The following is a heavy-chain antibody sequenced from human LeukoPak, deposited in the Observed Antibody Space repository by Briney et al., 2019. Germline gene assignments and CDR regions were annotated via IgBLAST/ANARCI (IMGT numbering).Heavy chain of an antibody. CDR2: TYYRSKWYN. V-gene: IGHV6-1*01. Sequence: SQTLSLTCAISGDSVSNNSAVWNWIRQSPSRGLEWLGRTYYRSKWYNDYAVSVKRRITINPDTSKNQFSLQLNSVTPEDTAVYHCARDHQERFDYWGQGTLVTVSS. CDR3: ARDHQERFDY. CDR1: GDSVSNNSAV. D-gene: IGHD2-2*01. J-gene: IGHJ4*02.